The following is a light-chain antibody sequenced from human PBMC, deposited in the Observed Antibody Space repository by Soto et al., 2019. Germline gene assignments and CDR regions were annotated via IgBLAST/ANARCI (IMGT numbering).Light chain of an antibody. J-gene: IGKJ3*01. CDR2: DAS. CDR1: QSVSSY. Sequence: EIVLTQSPATLSLSPGERATLSCRASQSVSSYLAWYQQKPGQAPRLLIYDASNRATGIPARFSSSGSGTDFTLLISSLEPEDFAVYYCRKRCNWPPFTFGRGTKVDIK. V-gene: IGKV3-11*01. CDR3: RKRCNWPPFT.